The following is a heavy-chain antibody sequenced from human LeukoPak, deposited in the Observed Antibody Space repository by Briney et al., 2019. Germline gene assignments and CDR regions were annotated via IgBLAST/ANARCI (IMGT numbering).Heavy chain of an antibody. CDR1: GGSFSGYY. CDR3: ARGCYGSGTYYLDY. Sequence: SETPSLTCAVYGGSFSGYYWSWIRQPPGKGLEWIGRIYTSGSTNYNPSLNSRVTISVDTSKNQFSLKLSDVTATDTAVYYCARGCYGSGTYYLDYWGQGTLVTVSS. V-gene: IGHV4-4*08. J-gene: IGHJ4*02. CDR2: IYTSGST. D-gene: IGHD3-10*01.